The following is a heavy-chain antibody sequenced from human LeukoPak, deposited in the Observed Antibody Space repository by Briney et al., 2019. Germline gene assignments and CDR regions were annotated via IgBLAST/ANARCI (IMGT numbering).Heavy chain of an antibody. J-gene: IGHJ4*02. D-gene: IGHD3-22*01. Sequence: ASVKVSCKASGYTFTSYDINWVRQATGQGLEWMGWMDPNSGNTGYAQKFQGRVTMTRNTSISTAYMELSSLRSEDTAVYYCARAQYYYDSSGYYSGSFDYWGQGTLVTVSS. CDR3: ARAQYYYDSSGYYSGSFDY. V-gene: IGHV1-8*01. CDR2: MDPNSGNT. CDR1: GYTFTSYD.